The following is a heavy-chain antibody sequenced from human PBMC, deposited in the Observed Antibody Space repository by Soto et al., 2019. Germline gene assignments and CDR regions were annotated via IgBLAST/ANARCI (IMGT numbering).Heavy chain of an antibody. J-gene: IGHJ2*01. CDR3: ARDRSGYHPKVTWYFDL. Sequence: QVQLVESGGGVVQPGRSLRLSCAASGFTFSSYGMHWVRQAPGKGLEWVAVIWYDGSNKYYADSVKGRFTISRDNSKNTLYLQMNSLRAEDTAVYYCARDRSGYHPKVTWYFDLWGRGTLVTVSS. V-gene: IGHV3-33*01. CDR2: IWYDGSNK. D-gene: IGHD5-12*01. CDR1: GFTFSSYG.